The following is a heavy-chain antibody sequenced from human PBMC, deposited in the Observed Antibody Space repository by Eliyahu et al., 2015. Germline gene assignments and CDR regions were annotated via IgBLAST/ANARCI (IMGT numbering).Heavy chain of an antibody. J-gene: IGHJ6*02. CDR3: ARVPWTWFMDV. Sequence: EGQLVESGGALVXPGGSLRLXXEASGFTFSRHWMSWVRQAXGKGLEWVANIKQGGSETYYVESVKXRFTVSRDDAKNSLFLQMNSLRAEDTAVYYCARVPWTWFMDVWGQGTTVTVSS. CDR2: IKQGGSET. D-gene: IGHD3-22*01. CDR1: GFTFSRHW. V-gene: IGHV3-7*01.